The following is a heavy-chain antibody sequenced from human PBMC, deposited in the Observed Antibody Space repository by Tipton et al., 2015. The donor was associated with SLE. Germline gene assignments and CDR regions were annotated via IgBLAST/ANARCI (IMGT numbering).Heavy chain of an antibody. V-gene: IGHV3-23*01. CDR1: GFPFTDYA. Sequence: SLRLSCTVSGFPFTDYAVSWVRQTPDKGLQWVSAINGAGTNTYYADSVKGRFTVSRDNAKKTVDLQMDSLRVDDTAIYYCVRDYADWGQGVLVTVSS. CDR3: VRDYAD. D-gene: IGHD4-17*01. CDR2: INGAGTNT. J-gene: IGHJ4*02.